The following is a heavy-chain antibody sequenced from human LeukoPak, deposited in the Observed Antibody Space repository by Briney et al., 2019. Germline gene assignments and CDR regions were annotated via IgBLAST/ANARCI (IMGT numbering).Heavy chain of an antibody. D-gene: IGHD6-13*01. J-gene: IGHJ4*02. Sequence: GGSLRLSCAASGFTFSRYWMSWVRQAPGKGLEWVANIKQDGSEKYYVDSVKGRFTISRDNAKNSLYLQMNSLRAEDTAVYYCVMYSRADYWGQGTLVTVSS. V-gene: IGHV3-7*01. CDR2: IKQDGSEK. CDR1: GFTFSRYW. CDR3: VMYSRADY.